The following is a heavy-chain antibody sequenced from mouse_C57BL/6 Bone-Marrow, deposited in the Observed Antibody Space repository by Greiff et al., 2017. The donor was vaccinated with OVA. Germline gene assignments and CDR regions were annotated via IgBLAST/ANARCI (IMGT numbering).Heavy chain of an antibody. CDR2: INPYNGGT. CDR1: GYTFTDYY. J-gene: IGHJ2*01. D-gene: IGHD2-5*01. CDR3: ARGNAYYSNTRLYYFDY. V-gene: IGHV1-19*01. Sequence: VHVKQSGPVLVKPGASVKMSCKASGYTFTDYYMNWVKQSHGKSLEWIGVINPYNGGTSYNQKFKGKATLTVDKSSSTAYMELNSLTSEDSAVYYCARGNAYYSNTRLYYFDYWGQGTTLTVSS.